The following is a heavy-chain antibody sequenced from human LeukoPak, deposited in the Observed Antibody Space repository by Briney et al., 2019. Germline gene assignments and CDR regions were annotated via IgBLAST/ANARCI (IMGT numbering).Heavy chain of an antibody. J-gene: IGHJ4*02. CDR1: GGTFSSYA. V-gene: IGHV1-69*13. CDR2: IIPIFGTA. Sequence: ASVKLSCKASGGTFSSYAISWVRQAPGQGLEWMGGIIPIFGTANYAQKFQGRVTITADESKSTAYIELSRLTSDDTAVYYCARPYCSGGSCHDYFDYWGQGTLVTVSS. D-gene: IGHD2-15*01. CDR3: ARPYCSGGSCHDYFDY.